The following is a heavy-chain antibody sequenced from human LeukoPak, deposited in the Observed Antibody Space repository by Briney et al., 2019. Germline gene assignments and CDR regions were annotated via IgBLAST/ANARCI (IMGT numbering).Heavy chain of an antibody. V-gene: IGHV1-46*03. J-gene: IGHJ4*02. CDR2: INPSGGST. CDR3: ARGLRITIFGVAIQYYFDY. CDR1: GYTFTSYY. Sequence: ASVKVSCKASGYTFTSYYMHWVRQAPGQGLEWMGIINPSGGSTSYAQKFQGRVTMTRDTSTSTVYMEPSSLRSEDTAVYYCARGLRITIFGVAIQYYFDYWGQGTLVTVSS. D-gene: IGHD3-3*01.